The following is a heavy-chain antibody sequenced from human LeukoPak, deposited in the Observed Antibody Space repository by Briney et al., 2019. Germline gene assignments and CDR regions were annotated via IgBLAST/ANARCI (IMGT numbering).Heavy chain of an antibody. D-gene: IGHD2-15*01. CDR3: ARGSYCSADICSGGDAFDI. J-gene: IGHJ3*02. CDR2: IYTRGST. V-gene: IGHV4-4*07. CDR1: GGSINNYY. Sequence: SKTLSLTYTVCGGSINNYYWSWIRQPAGKGLEWIGRIYTRGSTNYNPSLKSRVTMSVDTSKNQFSLKLSSVTAADTAVYYCARGSYCSADICSGGDAFDIWGQGTMVSVSS.